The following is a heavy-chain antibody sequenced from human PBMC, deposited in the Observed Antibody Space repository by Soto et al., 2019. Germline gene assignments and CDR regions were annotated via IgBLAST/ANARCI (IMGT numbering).Heavy chain of an antibody. CDR1: GFTFSSYG. CDR2: IWYDGSNK. CDR3: ARDTGKGGIRTFDP. Sequence: QVQLVESGGGVVQPGRSLRLSCAASGFTFSSYGMHWVRQAPGKGLEWVAVIWYDGSNKYYADSVKGRFTISRDNSKNKLYLQMNSLRAEDTAVYYCARDTGKGGIRTFDPWGQGTLVTVSS. V-gene: IGHV3-33*01. J-gene: IGHJ5*02. D-gene: IGHD1-1*01.